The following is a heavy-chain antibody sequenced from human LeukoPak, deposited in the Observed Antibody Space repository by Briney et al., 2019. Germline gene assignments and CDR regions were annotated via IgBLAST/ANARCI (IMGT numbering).Heavy chain of an antibody. J-gene: IGHJ4*02. CDR1: GYSITSSYY. CDR2: IYHSGST. V-gene: IGHV4-38-2*02. Sequence: SETLSLTCSVSGYSITSSYYWGWIRQPPGKGLEWIGSIYHSGSTYYNPSLKSRVTISVDTSKNQFSLKLSSVTAADTAVYYCARGDEPHFDYWGQGTLVTVSS. CDR3: ARGDEPHFDY.